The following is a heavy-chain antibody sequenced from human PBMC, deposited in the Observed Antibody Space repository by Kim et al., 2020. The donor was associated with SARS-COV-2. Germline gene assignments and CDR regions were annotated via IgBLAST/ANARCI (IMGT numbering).Heavy chain of an antibody. V-gene: IGHV4-34*01. CDR1: GGSFSGYY. CDR2: INHSGST. Sequence: SETLSLTCAVYGGSFSGYYWSWIRQPPGKGLEWIGEINHSGSTNYNPSLKSRVTISVDTSKNQFSLKLSSVTAADTAVYYCARTFSGYYDSKGVYDYWGQGTLVTVSS. CDR3: ARTFSGYYDSKGVYDY. D-gene: IGHD3-22*01. J-gene: IGHJ4*02.